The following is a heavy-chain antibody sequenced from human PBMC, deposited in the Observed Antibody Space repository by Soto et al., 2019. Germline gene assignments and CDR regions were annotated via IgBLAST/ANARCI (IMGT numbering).Heavy chain of an antibody. J-gene: IGHJ4*02. V-gene: IGHV3-15*07. CDR3: NSDLGGGHRGQRRD. CDR1: GFTFNNAW. D-gene: IGHD6-25*01. CDR2: IRSKTDGGTT. Sequence: EVQLVESGGGLVKPGESLRLSCAASGFTFNNAWMNWVRQAPGKGLEWVGRIRSKTDGGTTNYAAPVKDRFTISRDDSQNTLYLQMNSLQSEDAAEYYCNSDLGGGHRGQRRDWGQGTLVTVFS.